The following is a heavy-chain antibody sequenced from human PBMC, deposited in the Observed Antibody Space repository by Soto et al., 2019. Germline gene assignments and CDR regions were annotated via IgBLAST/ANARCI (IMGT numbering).Heavy chain of an antibody. CDR3: AKGLSGYYDY. CDR2: ISYDGSNK. D-gene: IGHD2-15*01. J-gene: IGHJ4*02. V-gene: IGHV3-30*18. CDR1: GFTFSSYG. Sequence: QVQLVESGGGVVQPGRSLRLSCAASGFTFSSYGMHWVRQAPGKGLEWVAVISYDGSNKYYADSVKGRFTISRDNSKNSRYLQMNSLRAEDTAVYYGAKGLSGYYDYWGQGTLVTVSS.